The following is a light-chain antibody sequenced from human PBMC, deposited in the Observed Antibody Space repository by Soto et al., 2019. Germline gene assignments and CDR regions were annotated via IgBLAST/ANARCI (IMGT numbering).Light chain of an antibody. J-gene: IGKJ1*01. CDR2: TAS. CDR1: ERISDY. V-gene: IGKV1-39*01. Sequence: DIQMTQSPSSLSASVVYIVSISWRASERISDYLAWYQQKPGKAPKLLINTASSLRSGVPSRFSGSGSGTDFTLTIDSLQPEDFATYFCQQTNTAPWTFGQGTKVDNK. CDR3: QQTNTAPWT.